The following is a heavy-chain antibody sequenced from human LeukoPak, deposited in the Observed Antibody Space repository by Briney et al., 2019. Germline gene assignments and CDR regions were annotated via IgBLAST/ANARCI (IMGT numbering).Heavy chain of an antibody. CDR1: GYTLTELS. CDR2: FDPEDGET. V-gene: IGHV1-24*01. J-gene: IGHJ6*03. CDR3: ATPSPAALYYYYYYMDV. D-gene: IGHD2-2*01. Sequence: ASVKVSCKVSGYTLTELSMHWVRQAPGKGLEWMGGFDPEDGETIYAQKFQGRVTMTEDTSTDTAYMELSSLRSEDTAVYYCATPSPAALYYYYYYMDVWGKGTTVTVSS.